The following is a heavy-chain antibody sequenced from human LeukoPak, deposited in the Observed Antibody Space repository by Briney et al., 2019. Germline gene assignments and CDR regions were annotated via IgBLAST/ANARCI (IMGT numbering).Heavy chain of an antibody. CDR2: IGGRGGST. J-gene: IGHJ5*02. Sequence: PGGSLRLSCAASGFTFSSYSMNWVRQAPGKGLEWVSAIGGRGGSTYYADSLGGRFTISRDNSKDMVYLQMNSLKVEDTATYYCGKEGGAWGQGTKVTVSS. CDR3: GKEGGA. CDR1: GFTFSSYS. V-gene: IGHV3-23*01. D-gene: IGHD3-16*01.